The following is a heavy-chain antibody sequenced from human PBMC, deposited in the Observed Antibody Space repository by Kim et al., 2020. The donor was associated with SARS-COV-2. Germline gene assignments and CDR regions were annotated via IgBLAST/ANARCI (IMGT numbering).Heavy chain of an antibody. CDR2: INHSGST. CDR1: GGSFSGYY. V-gene: IGHV4-34*01. J-gene: IGHJ6*02. Sequence: SETLSLTCAVYGGSFSGYYWSWIRQPPGKGLEWIGEINHSGSTNYNPSLKSRVTISVDTSKNQFSLKLSSVTAADTAVYYCARFGGWYSADYYYYYGMDVRGQGTTVTVSS. CDR3: ARFGGWYSADYYYYYGMDV. D-gene: IGHD6-19*01.